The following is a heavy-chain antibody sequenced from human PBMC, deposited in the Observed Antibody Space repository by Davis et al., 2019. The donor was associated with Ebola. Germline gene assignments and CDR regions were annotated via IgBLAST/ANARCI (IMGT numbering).Heavy chain of an antibody. CDR3: AATTTCCSGGYYGMDV. J-gene: IGHJ6*02. V-gene: IGHV1-3*01. D-gene: IGHD3-10*02. CDR1: GYTFTSYA. CDR2: INAGNGNT. Sequence: ASVKVSCKASGYTFTSYAMHWVRQAPGQRLEWMGWINAGNGNTKYSQKFQGRVTITRDTSTSTAYMELTTLRSEDTAVYYCAATTTCCSGGYYGMDVWGQGTTVTVSS.